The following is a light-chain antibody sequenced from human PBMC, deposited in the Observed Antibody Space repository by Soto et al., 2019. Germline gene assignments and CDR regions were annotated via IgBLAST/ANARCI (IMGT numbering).Light chain of an antibody. CDR2: DAS. V-gene: IGKV3-11*01. CDR1: QTFSSH. CDR3: QQRSNWPPVIT. Sequence: EIVLTQSPATLSWSPGERATLSCRASQTFSSHLAWYQQKPGQAPRLLIYDASKRATGIPARFSGRGSGTDFTLTISSLEPEDFAVYYCQQRSNWPPVITFGQGTRLEIK. J-gene: IGKJ5*01.